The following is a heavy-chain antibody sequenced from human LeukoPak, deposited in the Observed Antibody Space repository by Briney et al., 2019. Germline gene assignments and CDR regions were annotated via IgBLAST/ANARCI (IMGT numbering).Heavy chain of an antibody. CDR3: ARHPPVSSSWDFDY. J-gene: IGHJ4*02. CDR1: GGSISSSSYC. D-gene: IGHD6-13*01. Sequence: SETLSLTCAVSGGSISSSSYCWGWIRPPPGKGLEWIRSLYYGGSTSYNPSPNSRVTIAVDTSKNQFSLKLSSVTAADTAVYYSARHPPVSSSWDFDYWGQGTLVTVSS. CDR2: LYYGGST. V-gene: IGHV4-39*01.